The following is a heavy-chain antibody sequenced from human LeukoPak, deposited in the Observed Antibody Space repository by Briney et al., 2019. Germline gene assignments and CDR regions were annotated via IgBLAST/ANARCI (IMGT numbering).Heavy chain of an antibody. D-gene: IGHD3-3*01. V-gene: IGHV4-39*01. CDR2: IYYSGST. J-gene: IGHJ2*01. CDR3: ARRPSTYDYDFWGGLYWYFDL. Sequence: PSETLSLTCAVSGGSISSSIYYWGWIRQPPGKGLEWIGSIYYSGSTHYNPSLKSRVTISLDTSKNQFSLKLSSVTAADTAIYYCARRPSTYDYDFWGGLYWYFDLWGRGTLVTVSS. CDR1: GGSISSSIYY.